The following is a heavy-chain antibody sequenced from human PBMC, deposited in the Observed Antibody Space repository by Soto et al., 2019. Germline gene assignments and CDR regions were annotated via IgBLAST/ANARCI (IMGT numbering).Heavy chain of an antibody. CDR2: MNPNSGNT. D-gene: IGHD2-15*01. Sequence: ASVKVSCKASGYTFTSYDINWVRQATGQGLEWMGWMNPNSGNTGYAQKFQGRVTMTRNTSISTAYMELSSLRSEDTAVYYCARGLGYCSGGSCYKFSSHWFDPWGQGTLVTVSS. J-gene: IGHJ5*02. V-gene: IGHV1-8*01. CDR1: GYTFTSYD. CDR3: ARGLGYCSGGSCYKFSSHWFDP.